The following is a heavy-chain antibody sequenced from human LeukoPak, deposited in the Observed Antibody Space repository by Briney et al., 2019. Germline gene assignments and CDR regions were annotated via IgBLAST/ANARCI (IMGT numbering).Heavy chain of an antibody. CDR3: ARRLDKGYFDS. J-gene: IGHJ4*02. Sequence: GESLKVSCKASGYSFTSYAMHWVRQAPGQRLEWMGWINTGNGQGRVTITRDTSASTAYMELSSLRSEDMAVYYCARRLDKGYFDSWGQGTLVTVSS. V-gene: IGHV1-3*03. CDR2: INTGNG. CDR1: GYSFTSYA.